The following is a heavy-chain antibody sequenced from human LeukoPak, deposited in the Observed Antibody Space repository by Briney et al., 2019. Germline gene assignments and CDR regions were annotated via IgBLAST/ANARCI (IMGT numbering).Heavy chain of an antibody. CDR1: GYTFTSYG. Sequence: ASVKVSCKASGYTFTSYGISWVRQAPGQGLEWMGWISGYNGNTNYAQKLQGRVTMTTDTSTSTGYMELRSLRSDDTAVYYCARDRSAGTRLFGYWGQGTLVTVSS. CDR2: ISGYNGNT. CDR3: ARDRSAGTRLFGY. D-gene: IGHD1-1*01. J-gene: IGHJ4*02. V-gene: IGHV1-18*01.